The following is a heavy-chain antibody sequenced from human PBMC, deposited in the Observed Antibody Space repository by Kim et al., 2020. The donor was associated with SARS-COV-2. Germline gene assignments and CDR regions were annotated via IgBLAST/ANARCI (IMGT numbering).Heavy chain of an antibody. V-gene: IGHV3-43*01. D-gene: IGHD6-13*01. J-gene: IGHJ4*02. Sequence: DYVKGRFTISRDNSKNSLYLQMNSLRTEDTALYYCAKVSPSIAAAGIFDYWGQGTLVTVSS. CDR3: AKVSPSIAAAGIFDY.